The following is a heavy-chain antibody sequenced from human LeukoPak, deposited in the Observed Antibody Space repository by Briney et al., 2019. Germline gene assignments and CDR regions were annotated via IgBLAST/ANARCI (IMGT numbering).Heavy chain of an antibody. V-gene: IGHV4-34*01. J-gene: IGHJ4*02. CDR1: GGSFSCYY. Sequence: PSETLSLTCAVYGGSFSCYYWRWIRQPPGKGLDLNGEINHSGSTNYNPSLKSRVTISVDTSKNQFARKLSSVTAADPAVYSSLREGTWTVVSKYYDILYYFDYWGQGTLVTVSS. D-gene: IGHD3-22*01. CDR3: LREGTWTVVSKYYDILYYFDY. CDR2: INHSGST.